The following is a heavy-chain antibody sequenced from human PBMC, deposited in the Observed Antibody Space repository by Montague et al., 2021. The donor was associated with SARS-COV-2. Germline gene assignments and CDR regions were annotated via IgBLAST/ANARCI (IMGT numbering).Heavy chain of an antibody. CDR1: GFTFSSYS. J-gene: IGHJ6*02. CDR2: ISSSSSYI. Sequence: SLRLSCAASGFTFSSYSMNWVRQAPGKGLEWVSSISSSSSYIYYADSVKGRFTISRDNAKNSLYLQMNSLRAEDTAVYYCARGYDFWSGGHYYYYGMDVWGQGTTVTVSS. V-gene: IGHV3-21*01. CDR3: ARGYDFWSGGHYYYYGMDV. D-gene: IGHD3-3*01.